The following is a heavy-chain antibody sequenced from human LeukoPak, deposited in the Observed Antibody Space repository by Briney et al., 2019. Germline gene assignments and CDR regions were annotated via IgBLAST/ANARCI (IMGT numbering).Heavy chain of an antibody. CDR2: INPNSGGT. CDR3: ARTKHYYGSGRARFSNWFDP. CDR1: GYTFTGYY. J-gene: IGHJ5*02. Sequence: ASVKVSCKASGYTFTGYYMHWVRQAPGQGLEWMGWINPNSGGTNYAQKFQGRVTMTRDTSISTAYMELSRLRSDDTAVYYCARTKHYYGSGRARFSNWFDPWGQGTLVTVSS. D-gene: IGHD3-10*01. V-gene: IGHV1-2*02.